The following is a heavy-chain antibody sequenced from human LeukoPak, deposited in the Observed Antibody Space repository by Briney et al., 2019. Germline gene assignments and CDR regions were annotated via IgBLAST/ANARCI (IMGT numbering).Heavy chain of an antibody. CDR1: GGSISSSSHY. CDR2: MYSSGST. Sequence: PSETLSLTCTVSGGSISSSSHYWGWIRQPPGKGLEWIGSMYSSGSTSYNPSLKSRVTISVDTSKNQFSLNLSSVTAADTAVYYCARYDGSGRGGWFDPWGQGTLVTVSS. J-gene: IGHJ5*02. D-gene: IGHD3-10*01. CDR3: ARYDGSGRGGWFDP. V-gene: IGHV4-39*07.